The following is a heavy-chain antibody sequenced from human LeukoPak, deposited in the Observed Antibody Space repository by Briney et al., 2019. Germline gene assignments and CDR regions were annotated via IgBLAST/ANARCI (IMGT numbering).Heavy chain of an antibody. J-gene: IGHJ4*02. V-gene: IGHV3-23*01. Sequence: GGSLRLSCAASGFTFSSYAMSWVRQAPGKGLEWVSAISGSGGSTYYADSVKGRFTISRDNSKNTLYLQMNSLRAEDTAVYYCARESSKGYSYGYYFDYWGQGTLVTVSS. CDR2: ISGSGGST. CDR1: GFTFSSYA. D-gene: IGHD5-18*01. CDR3: ARESSKGYSYGYYFDY.